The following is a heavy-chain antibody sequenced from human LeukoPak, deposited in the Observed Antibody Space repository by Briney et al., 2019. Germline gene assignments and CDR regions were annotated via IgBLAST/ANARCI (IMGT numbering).Heavy chain of an antibody. V-gene: IGHV1-18*01. CDR2: ISAYNGNT. J-gene: IGHJ4*02. CDR1: GYTFTSYG. CDR3: ARSHFGGVIMGFDY. Sequence: GASVKVSCKASGYTFTSYGISWVRQAPGQGLEWMGWISAYNGNTNYARKLQGRVTMTTDTSTSTAYMELRSLRSDDTAVYYCARSHFGGVIMGFDYWGQGTLVTVSS. D-gene: IGHD3-16*02.